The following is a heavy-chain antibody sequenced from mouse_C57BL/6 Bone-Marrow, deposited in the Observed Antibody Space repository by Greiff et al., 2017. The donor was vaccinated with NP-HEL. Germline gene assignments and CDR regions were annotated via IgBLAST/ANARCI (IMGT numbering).Heavy chain of an antibody. D-gene: IGHD2-5*01. J-gene: IGHJ3*01. V-gene: IGHV1-55*01. CDR1: GYTFTSYW. CDR3: ARCYYSNYDFAY. CDR2: IYPGSGST. Sequence: VQLQQPGAELVKPGASVKMSCKASGYTFTSYWITWVKQRPGQGLEWIGDIYPGSGSTNYNEKFKSKATLTVDTSSSTAYMQLSSLTSEDSAVYYCARCYYSNYDFAYWGQGTLVTVSA.